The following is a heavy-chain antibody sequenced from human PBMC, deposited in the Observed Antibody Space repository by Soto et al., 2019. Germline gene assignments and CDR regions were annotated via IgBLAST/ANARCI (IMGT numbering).Heavy chain of an antibody. D-gene: IGHD2-15*01. J-gene: IGHJ6*02. CDR2: INPNSGGT. V-gene: IGHV1-2*04. CDR1: GYTFTGYY. CDR3: AREGAEYCSGGSCYSGFSGMDV. Sequence: GASVKVSCKASGYTFTGYYMHWVRQAPGQGLEWMGWINPNSGGTNYAQKFQGWVTMTRDTSISTAYMELSRLRSDDTAVYYCAREGAEYCSGGSCYSGFSGMDVWGQGTTVTVSS.